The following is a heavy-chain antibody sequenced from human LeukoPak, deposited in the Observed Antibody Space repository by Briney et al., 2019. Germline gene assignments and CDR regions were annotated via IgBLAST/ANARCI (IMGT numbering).Heavy chain of an antibody. CDR1: GGSISSDNHY. CDR3: ARDLAAQLLGCFDP. D-gene: IGHD1-1*01. J-gene: IGHJ5*02. Sequence: SETLSLTCTVSGGSISSDNHYWNWIRQPAGKRLEWIGRVHFSGHTNYHPSLKSRVTILVDTSKNQFSLKFSSVTAADTAVYYCARDLAAQLLGCFDPWGQGTLVTVSS. CDR2: VHFSGHT. V-gene: IGHV4-61*02.